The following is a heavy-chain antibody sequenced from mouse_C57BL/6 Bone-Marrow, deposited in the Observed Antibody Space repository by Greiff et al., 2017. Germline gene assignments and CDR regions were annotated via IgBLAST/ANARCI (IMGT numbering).Heavy chain of an antibody. D-gene: IGHD2-3*01. Sequence: EVHLVESGEGLVKPGGSLKLSCAASGFTFSSYAMSWVRQTPEKRLEWVAYISSGGDYIYYADTVKGRFTISRDNARNTLYLQMSSLKSEDTAMYYCTRADGYPFAYWGQGTLVTVSA. CDR1: GFTFSSYA. J-gene: IGHJ3*01. CDR2: ISSGGDYI. V-gene: IGHV5-9-1*02. CDR3: TRADGYPFAY.